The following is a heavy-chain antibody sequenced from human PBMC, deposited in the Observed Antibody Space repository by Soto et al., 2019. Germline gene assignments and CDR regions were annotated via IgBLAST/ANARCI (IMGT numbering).Heavy chain of an antibody. V-gene: IGHV1-3*01. J-gene: IGHJ4*02. CDR3: AKSSLSLLCAELR. Sequence: SVPVPHQASGYTFPSHAMNLVRQAPGPRLEWLGWINGGNGDSKYSLRLQDRVTITRDTSANTVSMELSSLTSEDTAIYYCAKSSLSLLCAELRWGGGT. CDR1: GYTFPSHA. CDR2: INGGNGDS. D-gene: IGHD1-7*01.